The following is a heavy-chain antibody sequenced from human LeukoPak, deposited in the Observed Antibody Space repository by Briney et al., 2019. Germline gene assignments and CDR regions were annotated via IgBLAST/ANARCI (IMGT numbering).Heavy chain of an antibody. D-gene: IGHD6-13*01. CDR1: GYTLTELS. CDR3: ATLAFSGIAAAGTDFQH. V-gene: IGHV1-24*01. J-gene: IGHJ1*01. CDR2: FDPEDGET. Sequence: ASVKVSYKVSGYTLTELSMHWVRQAPGKGLEWMGGFDPEDGETIYAQKFQGRVTMTEDTSTDTAYMELSSLRSEDTAVYYCATLAFSGIAAAGTDFQHWGQGTLVTVSS.